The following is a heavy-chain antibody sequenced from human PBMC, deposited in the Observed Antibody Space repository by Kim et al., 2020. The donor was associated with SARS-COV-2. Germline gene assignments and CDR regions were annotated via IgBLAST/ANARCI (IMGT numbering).Heavy chain of an antibody. D-gene: IGHD2-15*01. Sequence: GGSLRLSCATSGFTFSGYSISWVRQAPGKGLEWVSYISHTGHSQIYADSVKGRFTISSDNAEQSLYLHMHSLRDEDTAVYYCTRDTGYCSDGSCYRYF. J-gene: IGHJ2*01. CDR1: GFTFSGYS. CDR2: ISHTGHSQ. V-gene: IGHV3-48*02. CDR3: TRDTGYCSDGSCYRYF.